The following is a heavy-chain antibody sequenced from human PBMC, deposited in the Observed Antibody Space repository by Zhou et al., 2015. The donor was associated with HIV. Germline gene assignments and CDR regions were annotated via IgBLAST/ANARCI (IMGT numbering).Heavy chain of an antibody. D-gene: IGHD2-8*01. Sequence: QVQLVQSGAEVKKPGSSVKVSCKASGGTFSSYTISWVRQAPGQGLEWMGRIIPILGIANYAQKFQGRVTITADKSTSTAYMELSSLRSEDTAVYYCAGDCTNGVCPPLDYWGQGTLVTVSS. CDR2: IIPILGIA. J-gene: IGHJ4*02. CDR1: GGTFSSYT. CDR3: AGDCTNGVCPPLDY. V-gene: IGHV1-69*02.